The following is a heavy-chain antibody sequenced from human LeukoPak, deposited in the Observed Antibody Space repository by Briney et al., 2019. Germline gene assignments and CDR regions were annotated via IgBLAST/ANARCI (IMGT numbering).Heavy chain of an antibody. CDR1: GGTFSSYV. D-gene: IGHD3-3*01. CDR3: ARALYYDFWSGYSEPAYYYYMDV. CDR2: IIPIFGTA. V-gene: IGHV1-69*13. Sequence: ASVKVSCKASGGTFSSYVISWVRQAPGQGLEWMRGIIPIFGTANYAQKFQGRVPITADESTSTAYMELSSLRSEDTAVYYCARALYYDFWSGYSEPAYYYYMDVWGKGTTVTVSS. J-gene: IGHJ6*03.